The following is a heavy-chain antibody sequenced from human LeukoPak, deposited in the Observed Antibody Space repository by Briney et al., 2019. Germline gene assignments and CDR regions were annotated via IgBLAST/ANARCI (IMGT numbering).Heavy chain of an antibody. CDR2: IYHSGST. Sequence: SETLSLTCAVSGGSITSSNWWSWARQPPGKGLEWIGEIYHSGSTNYNPSLKSRVIISVDKSKNQFSLKLSSVTAADTAVYYCARVAAGKYFDYWGQGTLVTVSS. J-gene: IGHJ4*02. CDR1: GGSITSSNW. CDR3: ARVAAGKYFDY. D-gene: IGHD1-26*01. V-gene: IGHV4-4*02.